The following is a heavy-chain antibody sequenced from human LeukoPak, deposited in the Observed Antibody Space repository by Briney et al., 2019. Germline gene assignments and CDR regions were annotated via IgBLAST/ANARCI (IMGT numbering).Heavy chain of an antibody. Sequence: SETLSLTCTVSGGSISSYYWSWIRQPPGKGLEWIGYIYYSGSTNYNPSLKSRVTISVDTSKNQFSLKLSSVTAADTAVYYCARGIPLRVDCSGGSCYPFNWFDPWGQGTLVTVSS. CDR1: GGSISSYY. D-gene: IGHD2-15*01. CDR3: ARGIPLRVDCSGGSCYPFNWFDP. J-gene: IGHJ5*02. V-gene: IGHV4-59*01. CDR2: IYYSGST.